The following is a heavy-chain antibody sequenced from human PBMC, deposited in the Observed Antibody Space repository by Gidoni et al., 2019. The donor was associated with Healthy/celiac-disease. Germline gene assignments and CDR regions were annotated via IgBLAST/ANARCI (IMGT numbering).Heavy chain of an antibody. D-gene: IGHD2-2*01. CDR1: GGSISSYY. Sequence: QVQLQESGPGLVKPSATLSLTCTVSGGSISSYYWSWIRQPPGKGLEWIGYIYYSGSTNYNPSLKSRVTISVDTSKNQFSLKLSSVTAADTAVYYCARQGSSKNYYYMDVWGKGTTVTVSS. CDR2: IYYSGST. CDR3: ARQGSSKNYYYMDV. J-gene: IGHJ6*03. V-gene: IGHV4-59*08.